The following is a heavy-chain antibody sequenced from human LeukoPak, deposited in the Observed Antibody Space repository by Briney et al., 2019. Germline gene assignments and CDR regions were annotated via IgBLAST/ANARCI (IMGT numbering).Heavy chain of an antibody. V-gene: IGHV3-30-3*01. D-gene: IGHD2-21*02. CDR3: ARGGDLEGGDRNWFDP. Sequence: GGSLRLSCAASGFTFSSYAMHWVRQAPGKGLEWVAVISYDGSNKYYADSVKGRFTISRDNSKNTLYLQMNSLRAEDTAVYYCARGGDLEGGDRNWFDPWXXXTLVTVSS. J-gene: IGHJ5*02. CDR1: GFTFSSYA. CDR2: ISYDGSNK.